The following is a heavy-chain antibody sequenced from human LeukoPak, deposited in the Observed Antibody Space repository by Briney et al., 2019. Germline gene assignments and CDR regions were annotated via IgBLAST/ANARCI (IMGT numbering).Heavy chain of an antibody. V-gene: IGHV1-8*01. Sequence: GASVKVSCKASGYTFTSYDISWVRQATGQGLEWMGWMNPNSANTGYAQKFQGRVTMTRDTSIGTAYMELSSLRPEDTAVYYCARGFGAHDYDIDYWGQGTLVTVSS. CDR3: ARGFGAHDYDIDY. CDR2: MNPNSANT. D-gene: IGHD4-17*01. CDR1: GYTFTSYD. J-gene: IGHJ4*02.